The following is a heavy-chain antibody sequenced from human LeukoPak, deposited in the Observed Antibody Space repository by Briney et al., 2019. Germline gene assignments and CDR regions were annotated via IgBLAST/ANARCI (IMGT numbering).Heavy chain of an antibody. V-gene: IGHV1-69*04. Sequence: ASVTVSFKSSVGTFSSYAISWVRQAPGQGLAWVGRIISILGIANYVQKFHGRVTITADKPTSTAYIELSSLRSEDTAAYYCARGGDGDYLSLDVWGQGTTVTVSS. CDR3: ARGGDGDYLSLDV. CDR2: IISILGIA. D-gene: IGHD4-17*01. CDR1: VGTFSSYA. J-gene: IGHJ6*02.